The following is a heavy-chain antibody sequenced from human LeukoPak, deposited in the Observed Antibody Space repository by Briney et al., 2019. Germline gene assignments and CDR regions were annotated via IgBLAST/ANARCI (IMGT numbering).Heavy chain of an antibody. D-gene: IGHD5-18*01. J-gene: IGHJ6*02. V-gene: IGHV3-7*03. Sequence: GGSLRLSCEASGFTFSSSWMTWVRQAPGTGLEFLAIINPDGSAKSYVDSVRGRFTISRDNAKNSLYLQMNSLRAEDTAVYYCARDLLGYGYYYGMDVWGQGTTVTVSS. CDR2: INPDGSAK. CDR1: GFTFSSSW. CDR3: ARDLLGYGYYYGMDV.